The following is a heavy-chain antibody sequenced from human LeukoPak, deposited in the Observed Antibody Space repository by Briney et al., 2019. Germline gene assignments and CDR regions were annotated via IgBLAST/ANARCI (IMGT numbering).Heavy chain of an antibody. J-gene: IGHJ4*02. Sequence: PSETLSLTCTVSGGSISSSSYYWGWIRQPPGKGLEWIGSIYYSGSTYYNPSLKSRVTISVDTSKNQFSLKLSSVTAADTAVYYCARGSRRFGGVIVFDYWGQGTLVTVSS. CDR2: IYYSGST. CDR3: ARGSRRFGGVIVFDY. D-gene: IGHD3-16*02. CDR1: GGSISSSSYY. V-gene: IGHV4-39*07.